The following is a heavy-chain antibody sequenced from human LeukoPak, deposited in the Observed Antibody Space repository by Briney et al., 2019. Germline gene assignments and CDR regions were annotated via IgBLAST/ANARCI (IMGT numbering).Heavy chain of an antibody. CDR1: GFTFSSYA. D-gene: IGHD6-13*01. Sequence: GGSLRLSCAASGFTFSSYAMHWVRQAPGKGLEWVAVISYDGNNKYYADSVKGRFTISRDNSKNTLYLQTNSLRAEDTAVYYCAKDQAAAADYWGQGTLVTVSS. CDR2: ISYDGNNK. CDR3: AKDQAAAADY. J-gene: IGHJ4*02. V-gene: IGHV3-30*18.